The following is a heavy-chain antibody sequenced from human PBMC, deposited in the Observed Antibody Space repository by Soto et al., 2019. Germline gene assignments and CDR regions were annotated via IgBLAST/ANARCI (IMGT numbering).Heavy chain of an antibody. Sequence: SGVGVGWIRQPPGKALEWLALIYWNDDKRYSPSLKSRLTITKDTSKNQVVLTMTNMDPVDTATYYCAHSRVLEEFDPWGQGTLVTVSS. CDR3: AHSRVLEEFDP. V-gene: IGHV2-5*01. D-gene: IGHD3-16*01. CDR1: SGVG. J-gene: IGHJ5*02. CDR2: IYWNDDK.